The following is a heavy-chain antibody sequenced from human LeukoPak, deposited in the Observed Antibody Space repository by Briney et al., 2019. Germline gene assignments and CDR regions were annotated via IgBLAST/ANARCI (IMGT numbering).Heavy chain of an antibody. Sequence: GESLKISCKASGYKFPSYWIGWVRQLPGKGLEWVGIIYPSDSDTRYSPSFQGQVTISADKSITTTYLQWSSLKASDTAMYFCASFHILGNSYNGLHYWGQGTLVTVSS. J-gene: IGHJ4*02. D-gene: IGHD3-10*01. V-gene: IGHV5-51*01. CDR2: IYPSDSDT. CDR1: GYKFPSYW. CDR3: ASFHILGNSYNGLHY.